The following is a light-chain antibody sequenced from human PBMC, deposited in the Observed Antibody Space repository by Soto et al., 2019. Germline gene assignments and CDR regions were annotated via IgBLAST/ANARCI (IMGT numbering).Light chain of an antibody. CDR2: EVS. J-gene: IGLJ1*01. CDR1: SSNIGNNY. V-gene: IGLV2-8*01. Sequence: QSVLTQPPSVSAAPGQKVTISCSGSSSNIGNNYVSWYQQYPGKVPKLIIYEVSERPSGVPDRFSGSKSGNTASLTVSGLQPEDEADYYCVSYAGTAYVFGTGTKLTVL. CDR3: VSYAGTAYV.